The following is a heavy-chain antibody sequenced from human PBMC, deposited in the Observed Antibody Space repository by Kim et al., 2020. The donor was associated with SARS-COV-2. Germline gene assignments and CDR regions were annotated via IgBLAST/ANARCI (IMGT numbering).Heavy chain of an antibody. CDR1: GFTFHNYA. CDR2: ISSNGDIT. D-gene: IGHD2-21*02. J-gene: IGHJ4*02. CDR3: VKAYCGPDCVLGGDL. V-gene: IGHV3-43D*03. Sequence: GGSLRLSCAASGFTFHNYAMHWVRQPPGKGLEWIALISSNGDITFYADSVRGRFTLSRDNSKNSLYLQMNSLRGEDHALYYCVKAYCGPDCVLGGDLWGQEIRVTVPS.